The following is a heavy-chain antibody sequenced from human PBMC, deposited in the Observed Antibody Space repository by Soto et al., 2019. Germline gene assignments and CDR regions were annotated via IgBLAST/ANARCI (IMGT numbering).Heavy chain of an antibody. V-gene: IGHV3-33*01. CDR3: ERGQDLSGWYTFDY. D-gene: IGHD6-13*01. Sequence: QVQLVESGGGVVQPGRSLRLSCAASGFTFSSYGMHWVRQAPGKGLEWVAVIWYDGSNKYYADSVKGRFTISRDNSKNTLYMQMNSLRAEDTAVYYCERGQDLSGWYTFDYWGQGTLVTVSS. CDR1: GFTFSSYG. J-gene: IGHJ4*02. CDR2: IWYDGSNK.